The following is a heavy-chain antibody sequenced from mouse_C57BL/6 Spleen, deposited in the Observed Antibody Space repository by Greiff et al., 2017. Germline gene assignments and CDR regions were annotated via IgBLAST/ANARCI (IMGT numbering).Heavy chain of an antibody. Sequence: VQLQQPGAELVKPGASVKLSCKASGYTFTSYWITWVKQRPGQGLEWIGDIYPGSGSTNYNEKFKSKATLTVDTSSSTAYMQLSSLTSEDSAVYYCVRQLRLRGYLDYWGQGTTLTVSA. CDR2: IYPGSGST. D-gene: IGHD3-2*02. CDR3: VRQLRLRGYLDY. CDR1: GYTFTSYW. V-gene: IGHV1-55*01. J-gene: IGHJ2*01.